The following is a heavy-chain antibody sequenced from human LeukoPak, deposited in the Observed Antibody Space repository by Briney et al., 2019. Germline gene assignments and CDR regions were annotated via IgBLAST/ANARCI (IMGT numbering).Heavy chain of an antibody. CDR3: AREKKYYYDSSGYFDDY. J-gene: IGHJ4*02. Sequence: SVKVSCKASGGTFSSYAISWVRQAPGQGLEWMGRIIPIFGTANYAQKFQGRVTITTDESTSTAYMELSSLRSEDTAVYYCAREKKYYYDSSGYFDDYWGQGTLVTISS. V-gene: IGHV1-69*05. CDR2: IIPIFGTA. CDR1: GGTFSSYA. D-gene: IGHD3-22*01.